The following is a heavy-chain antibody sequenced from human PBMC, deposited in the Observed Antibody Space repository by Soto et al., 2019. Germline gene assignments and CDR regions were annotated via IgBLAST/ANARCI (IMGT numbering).Heavy chain of an antibody. J-gene: IGHJ6*02. CDR2: VSGYNGNT. Sequence: QVQLVQSETEVKKPGASVKVSCKASGYIFTNYDITWVRQAPGQGLEWMGWVSGYNGNTKYAQKFQDRVTMTTDTSKSTVYMELRSLRSDDTAVYYCARFGSAPYYYYGVDVWGQGTTVFVSS. D-gene: IGHD3-10*01. V-gene: IGHV1-18*01. CDR3: ARFGSAPYYYYGVDV. CDR1: GYIFTNYD.